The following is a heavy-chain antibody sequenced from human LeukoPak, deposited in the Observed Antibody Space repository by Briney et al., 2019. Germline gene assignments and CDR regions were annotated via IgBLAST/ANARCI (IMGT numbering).Heavy chain of an antibody. CDR3: ARDPFGESTY. CDR1: GFTFSSYW. Sequence: PGGSLRLSCAASGFTFSSYWMHWVRQAPGEGLVWVSRIKTDGSSTSYADSVQGRFTISRDNGMNTLYLQKNSLRAEDTAVYYCARDPFGESTYWGRGILVTVSS. D-gene: IGHD3-10*01. J-gene: IGHJ4*02. V-gene: IGHV3-74*01. CDR2: IKTDGSST.